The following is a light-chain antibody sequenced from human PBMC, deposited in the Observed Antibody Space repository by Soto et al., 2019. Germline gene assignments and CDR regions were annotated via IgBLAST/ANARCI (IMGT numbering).Light chain of an antibody. CDR2: GAS. Sequence: ETVLTQSPGTLSLSPGEGATLSCRVSQTVKNDYLAWYQQRRGLPPRLLIFGASGRATGIPDRFSGSGSGTDFTLTITRLEPEDFAVYYCQQYGSSPLTFGGGTKVDI. CDR1: QTVKNDY. CDR3: QQYGSSPLT. V-gene: IGKV3-20*01. J-gene: IGKJ4*01.